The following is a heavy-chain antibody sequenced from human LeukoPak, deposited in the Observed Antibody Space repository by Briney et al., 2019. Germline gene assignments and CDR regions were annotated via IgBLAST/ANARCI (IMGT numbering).Heavy chain of an antibody. V-gene: IGHV4-59*12. CDR3: ARDTAAGSFGAFDI. Sequence: SETLSLTCTVSGGSISSYYWSWIRQPPGKGLEWIGYIYYSGSTNCNPSLKSRVTISVDTSKNQFSLKLSSVTAADTAVYYCARDTAAGSFGAFDIWGQGTMVTVSS. J-gene: IGHJ3*02. CDR1: GGSISSYY. CDR2: IYYSGST. D-gene: IGHD6-13*01.